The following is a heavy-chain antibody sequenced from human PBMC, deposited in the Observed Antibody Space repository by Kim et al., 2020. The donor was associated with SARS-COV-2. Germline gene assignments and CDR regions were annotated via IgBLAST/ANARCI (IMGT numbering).Heavy chain of an antibody. CDR3: ARVPYYDILTGYLSYYYGMDV. J-gene: IGHJ6*02. Sequence: SETLSLTCAVYGGSFSGYYWSWIRQPPGKGLEWIGEINHSGSTNYNPSLKSRVTISVDTSKNQFSLKLSSVTAADTAVYYCARVPYYDILTGYLSYYYGMDVWGQGTTVTVSS. CDR1: GGSFSGYY. D-gene: IGHD3-9*01. V-gene: IGHV4-34*01. CDR2: INHSGST.